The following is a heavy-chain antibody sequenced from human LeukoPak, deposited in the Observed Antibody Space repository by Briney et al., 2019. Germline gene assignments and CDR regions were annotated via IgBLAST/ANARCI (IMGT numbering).Heavy chain of an antibody. CDR1: GFTFSSYE. CDR2: ISNSGSTI. J-gene: IGHJ5*02. Sequence: GGSLRLSCAASGFTFSSYEMSWVRQAPGKGLEWVSYISNSGSTIFYADSVKGRFTISRDNPKNSLYLQMNSLRAEDTAVYYCARDGYGSGTYYPNWFDPWGQGTLVTVSS. V-gene: IGHV3-48*03. D-gene: IGHD3-10*01. CDR3: ARDGYGSGTYYPNWFDP.